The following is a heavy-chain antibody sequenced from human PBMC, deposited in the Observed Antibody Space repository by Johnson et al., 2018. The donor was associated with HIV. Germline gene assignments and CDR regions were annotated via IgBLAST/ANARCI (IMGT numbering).Heavy chain of an antibody. V-gene: IGHV3-7*05. CDR3: VRGRDSSGDGGAFDI. CDR2: INQDGSET. D-gene: IGHD1-26*01. Sequence: VQLVESGGGLVQPGGSLRLSCVASKFTFNNYWMHWVRQAPGKGLEWVANINQDGSETYFLDSMKGRFSISRDNAKNSLFLQMNSLRGDDTALYYCVRGRDSSGDGGAFDIWGQGTMVTVSS. CDR1: KFTFNNYW. J-gene: IGHJ3*02.